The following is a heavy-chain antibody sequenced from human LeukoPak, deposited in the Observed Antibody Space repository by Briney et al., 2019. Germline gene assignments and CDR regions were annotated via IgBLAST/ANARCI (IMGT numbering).Heavy chain of an antibody. Sequence: PSETLSLTCTVSGGSISSGDYYWSWIRQPPGKGLEWIGYIYYSGSTYYNPSLKSRVTISVDTSKNQFSLKLSSVTAADTAVYYCARRRAALSRRAFDIWGQGTMVTVSS. CDR3: ARRRAALSRRAFDI. D-gene: IGHD6-6*01. V-gene: IGHV4-30-4*08. CDR2: IYYSGST. CDR1: GGSISSGDYY. J-gene: IGHJ3*02.